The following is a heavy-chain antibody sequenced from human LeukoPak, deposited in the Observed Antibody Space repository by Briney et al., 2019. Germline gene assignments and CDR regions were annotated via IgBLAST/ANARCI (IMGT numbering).Heavy chain of an antibody. CDR3: ARPKGDSSSSSAFDI. CDR2: IYYSGST. D-gene: IGHD6-6*01. J-gene: IGHJ3*02. CDR1: GYPISSGYY. V-gene: IGHV4-38-2*01. Sequence: SETLSLTCAVSGYPISSGYYWGWIRQPPGKGLEWIGSIYYSGSTYYNPSLKSRVTISVDTSKNQFSLKLSSVTAADTAVYYCARPKGDSSSSSAFDIWGQGTMVTVSS.